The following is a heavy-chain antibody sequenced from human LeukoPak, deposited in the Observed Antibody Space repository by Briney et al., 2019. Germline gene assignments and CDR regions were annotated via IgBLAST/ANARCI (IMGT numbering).Heavy chain of an antibody. J-gene: IGHJ3*02. CDR1: GVAISSGGHY. V-gene: IGHV4-31*03. CDR2: PSCIWGT. CDR3: ARGAFNYYDSIGYSDNAFDI. D-gene: IGHD3-22*01. Sequence: SQTLSLTCTVSGVAISSGGHYWGWIRPHPGQGLEWIAYPSCIWGTDYNPSLKSRIITSVDTSKYRFSLKLSSVTAADTAVYFCARGAFNYYDSIGYSDNAFDIWGQGTMVTVSS.